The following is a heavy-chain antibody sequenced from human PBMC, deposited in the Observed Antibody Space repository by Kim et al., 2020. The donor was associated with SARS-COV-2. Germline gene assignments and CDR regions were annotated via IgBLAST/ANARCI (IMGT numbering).Heavy chain of an antibody. Sequence: GNPAYAQGFTGRFVFSLDTPVSTAYLQISNLRAEDTAIYYCARDVNWIDYWGQGTLVTVSS. V-gene: IGHV7-4-1*02. CDR3: ARDVNWIDY. J-gene: IGHJ4*02. CDR2: GNP. D-gene: IGHD3-3*01.